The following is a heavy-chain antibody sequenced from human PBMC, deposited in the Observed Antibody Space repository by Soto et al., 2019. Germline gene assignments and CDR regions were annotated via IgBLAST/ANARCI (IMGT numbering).Heavy chain of an antibody. CDR2: ISGSGGST. D-gene: IGHD6-13*01. V-gene: IGHV3-23*01. CDR1: GFTFSSYA. CDR3: AKAAAGTLWLYYFDY. J-gene: IGHJ4*02. Sequence: PGGSLRLSCAASGFTFSSYAMSWVRQAPGEGLEWVSAISGSGGSTYYADSVKGRFTISRDNSKNTLYLQMNSLRAEDTAVYYCAKAAAGTLWLYYFDYWGQGTLVTVSS.